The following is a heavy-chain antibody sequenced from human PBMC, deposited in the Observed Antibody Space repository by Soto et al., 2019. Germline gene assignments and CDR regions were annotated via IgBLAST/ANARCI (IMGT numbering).Heavy chain of an antibody. V-gene: IGHV4-30-4*01. CDR3: AREVNVVALSDAFDI. CDR1: GDSISSDNYF. J-gene: IGHJ3*02. D-gene: IGHD2-8*01. CDR2: ISNSGTP. Sequence: QVQLQESGPGLVKPSQTLSLICTVSGDSISSDNYFWSWIRQPPWHGLEWIGYISNSGTPYYNPSLMSRVTISLDTSQNRFSLDMYSVTAADTAVYYCAREVNVVALSDAFDIWGQGTMVTVSS.